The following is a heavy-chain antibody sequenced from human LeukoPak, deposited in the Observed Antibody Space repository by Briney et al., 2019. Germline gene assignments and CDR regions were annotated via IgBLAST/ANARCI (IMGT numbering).Heavy chain of an antibody. V-gene: IGHV3-21*01. J-gene: IGHJ1*01. Sequence: PGGSLRLSCAASGFTFSSYAMSWVRQAPGKGLEWVSAISSSSSYIYYADSVKGRFTISRDNAKNSLYLQMNSLRAEDTAVYYCARDFSPYYYGSGSYPKHWGQGTLVTVSS. CDR3: ARDFSPYYYGSGSYPKH. CDR2: ISSSSSYI. D-gene: IGHD3-10*01. CDR1: GFTFSSYA.